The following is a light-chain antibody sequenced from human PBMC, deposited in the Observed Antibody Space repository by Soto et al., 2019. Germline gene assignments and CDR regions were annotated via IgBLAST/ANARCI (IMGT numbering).Light chain of an antibody. CDR3: SSNTRSSLYV. CDR2: EVS. J-gene: IGLJ1*01. V-gene: IGLV2-14*01. CDR1: SSDVGGYNY. Sequence: QSVLTQPASVSGSPGQSITISCTGTSSDVGGYNYVSWHQQQPGKAPKLMIFEVSYRPSGVSDRFSGSKSGNTASLTISGLQADDEADYYCSSNTRSSLYVFGTGTKLTVL.